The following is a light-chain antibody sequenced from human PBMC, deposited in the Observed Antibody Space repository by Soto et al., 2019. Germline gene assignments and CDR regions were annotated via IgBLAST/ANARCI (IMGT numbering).Light chain of an antibody. CDR1: SSDVGGYNY. Sequence: SALAQPASVSGSPGQSITISCTGTSSDVGGYNYVSWYQQHPGKAPKLMIYEVSNRPSGVSNRFSGSKSGNTASLTISGLQAEDEADYYCSSYTSSSTLPFGTGTKVTV. CDR2: EVS. CDR3: SSYTSSSTLP. V-gene: IGLV2-14*01. J-gene: IGLJ1*01.